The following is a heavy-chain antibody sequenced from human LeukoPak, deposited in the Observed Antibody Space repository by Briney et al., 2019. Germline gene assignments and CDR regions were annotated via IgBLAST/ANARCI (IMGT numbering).Heavy chain of an antibody. CDR1: GYTFTIYS. CDR3: ARGVGATIYFDY. J-gene: IGHJ4*02. V-gene: IGHV1-3*01. D-gene: IGHD1-26*01. CDR2: INAGNGNT. Sequence: ASVKVSCKASGYTFTIYSLSWVRQAPGQRLEWMGWINAGNGNTKYSQKFQGRVTITRDTSASTAYMELSSLRSEDTAVYYCARGVGATIYFDYWGQGTLVTVSS.